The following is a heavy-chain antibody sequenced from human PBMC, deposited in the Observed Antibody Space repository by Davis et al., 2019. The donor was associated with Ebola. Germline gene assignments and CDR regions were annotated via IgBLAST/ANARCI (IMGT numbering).Heavy chain of an antibody. V-gene: IGHV1-3*01. CDR3: AREQGGVYYYYGMDV. CDR2: INAGNGNT. J-gene: IGHJ6*02. Sequence: AASVKVSCKASGYTFTRYTMHWVRQAPGQRLEWMGWINAGNGNTKYSQKFQGRVTITRDTSASTAYMELSSLRSEDTAVYYCAREQGGVYYYYGMDVWGQGTTVTVSS. CDR1: GYTFTRYT.